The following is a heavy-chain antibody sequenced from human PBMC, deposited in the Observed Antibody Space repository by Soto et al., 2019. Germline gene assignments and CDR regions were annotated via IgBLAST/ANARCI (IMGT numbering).Heavy chain of an antibody. CDR2: IIPIFGTI. CDR1: GGTFDSNA. D-gene: IGHD2-2*01. Sequence: QVQLVQSGTEVRKPGSSVKVSCKASGGTFDSNAISWVRLAPGQGLEWMGGIIPIFGTINNAQKFQDRVTITADESANIFYREVSSLRSGDRAIYYCGREGLTFGPGAVGGAFDFWGQGTLVTVSS. J-gene: IGHJ3*01. CDR3: GREGLTFGPGAVGGAFDF. V-gene: IGHV1-69*12.